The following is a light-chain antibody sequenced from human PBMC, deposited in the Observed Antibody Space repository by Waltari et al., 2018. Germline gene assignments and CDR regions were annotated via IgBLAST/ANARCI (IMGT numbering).Light chain of an antibody. J-gene: IGKJ4*01. Sequence: DIVMTQSPDSLAVSLCERATTHCKSSQSVLHTNNRNYLAWYQTRQGQSPKLRFSWASDRESGVPDRFSGSGSGTDFTLTITSLQAEDVATYYCQQYYATPLTFGGGTKVVIK. V-gene: IGKV4-1*01. CDR1: QSVLHTNNRNY. CDR3: QQYYATPLT. CDR2: WAS.